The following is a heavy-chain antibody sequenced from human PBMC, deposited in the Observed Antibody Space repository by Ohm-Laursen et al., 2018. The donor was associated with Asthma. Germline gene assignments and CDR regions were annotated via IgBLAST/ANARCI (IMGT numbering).Heavy chain of an antibody. D-gene: IGHD4-17*01. V-gene: IGHV4-39*01. CDR2: IYYSGST. Sequence: SETLSLTCPVSGGSISSSSYYWGWIRQPPGKGLEWIGSIYYSGSTYYNPSLKSRVTISVDTSKNQFSLKLSSVTAADTAVYYCARTVTGGYYYYGMDVWGQGTTVTVSS. CDR3: ARTVTGGYYYYGMDV. J-gene: IGHJ6*02. CDR1: GGSISSSSYY.